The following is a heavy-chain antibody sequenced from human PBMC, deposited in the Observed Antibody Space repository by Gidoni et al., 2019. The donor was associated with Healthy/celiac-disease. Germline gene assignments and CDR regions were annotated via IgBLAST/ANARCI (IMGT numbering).Heavy chain of an antibody. D-gene: IGHD6-19*01. V-gene: IGHV4-34*01. CDR2: IKHSGST. Sequence: QVQLQQWGAGLLTPSAPLSLTCAVYGGSFSVYYWSWIRQPPGKGLEWIGEIKHSGSTHYNPSLKSRVTISVDTSKNQFSLKLSSVTAADTAVYYCARVAGTFDYWGQGTLVTVSS. J-gene: IGHJ4*02. CDR1: GGSFSVYY. CDR3: ARVAGTFDY.